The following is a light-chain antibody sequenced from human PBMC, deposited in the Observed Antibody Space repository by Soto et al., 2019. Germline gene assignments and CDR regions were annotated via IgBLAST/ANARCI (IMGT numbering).Light chain of an antibody. CDR1: SSNIAGNS. Sequence: QSVLTQPPSASGTAGQRVTIFCSGSSSNIAGNSVNWYQQLPGTAPKLLIYTNNQRPSGVPERFSGSKSGTSASLAISGLQSEDEVENYCVTWDDSLNGVVFGGGTRLTVL. J-gene: IGLJ2*01. V-gene: IGLV1-44*01. CDR2: TNN. CDR3: VTWDDSLNGVV.